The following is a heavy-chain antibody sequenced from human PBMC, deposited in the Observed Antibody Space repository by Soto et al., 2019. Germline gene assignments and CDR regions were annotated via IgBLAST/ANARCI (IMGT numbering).Heavy chain of an antibody. CDR2: ISYDGSNK. D-gene: IGHD5-12*01. Sequence: QVQLVESGGGVVQPGRSLRLSCAASGFTFSSYAMHWVRQAPDKGLEWVAVISYDGSNKYYADSVKGRFTISRDNSKNTLNLQLNSLRAEDTAVYYCARDLKRWLQLLVLGAFDIWGQGTMVTVSS. J-gene: IGHJ3*02. V-gene: IGHV3-30-3*01. CDR3: ARDLKRWLQLLVLGAFDI. CDR1: GFTFSSYA.